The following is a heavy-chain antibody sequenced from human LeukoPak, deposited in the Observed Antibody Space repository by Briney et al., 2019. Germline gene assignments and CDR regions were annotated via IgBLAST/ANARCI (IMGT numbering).Heavy chain of an antibody. V-gene: IGHV4-39*01. J-gene: IGHJ3*02. CDR3: ARLLTVTTLDAFDI. CDR1: SGSISSSSYY. Sequence: SQTLSLTCTVSSGSISSSSYYWGWIRQPPGNGLEWIGSIYYSGSTYYNPSLKSRVTISVDTSKNQFSLKLSSVTAADTAVYDCARLLTVTTLDAFDIWGQGTMVTVSS. D-gene: IGHD4-17*01. CDR2: IYYSGST.